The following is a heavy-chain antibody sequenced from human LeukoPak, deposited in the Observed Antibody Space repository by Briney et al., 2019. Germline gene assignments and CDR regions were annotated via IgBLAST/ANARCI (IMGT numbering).Heavy chain of an antibody. CDR1: EYTFTSYY. CDR3: ARDSAATIPFDY. J-gene: IGHJ4*02. CDR2: INPNSGGT. Sequence: ASVKVSCKASEYTFTSYYMHWVRQAPGQGLEWMGWINPNSGGTSYAQKFQGRVTMTRDTSISTAYMELSRLRSDDTAVYYCARDSAATIPFDYWGQGTLVTVSS. D-gene: IGHD5-12*01. V-gene: IGHV1-2*02.